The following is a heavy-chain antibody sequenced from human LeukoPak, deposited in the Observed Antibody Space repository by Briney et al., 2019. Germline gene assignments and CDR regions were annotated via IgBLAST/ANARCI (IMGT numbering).Heavy chain of an antibody. J-gene: IGHJ6*03. CDR2: INPADSEI. V-gene: IGHV5-51*01. D-gene: IGHD1-26*01. CDR1: GYSFTNSW. Sequence: GESLKISCKGSGYSFTNSWIGWVRQMPGKGLELMGIINPADSEIRYSPSFQGQVTISVDKSISTAYLQWSSLKASDTAIYYCARGPAGSTNSFYYMDVWGKGTTVTVSS. CDR3: ARGPAGSTNSFYYMDV.